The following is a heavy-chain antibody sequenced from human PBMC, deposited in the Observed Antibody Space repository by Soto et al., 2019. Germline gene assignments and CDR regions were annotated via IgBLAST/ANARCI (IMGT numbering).Heavy chain of an antibody. Sequence: GASVKVSCKASEYTFTSSDINWVRQATGQGLEWLGWMNPNSGNTGYAQKFQGRITLTRSTSINTAYLELGSLSSDDSAVYYCARGASPWGQGTLVTVSS. CDR1: EYTFTSSD. CDR3: ARGASP. V-gene: IGHV1-8*01. J-gene: IGHJ5*02. CDR2: MNPNSGNT.